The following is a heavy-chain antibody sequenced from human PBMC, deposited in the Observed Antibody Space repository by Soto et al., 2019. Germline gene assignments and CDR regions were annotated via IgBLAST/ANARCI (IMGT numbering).Heavy chain of an antibody. D-gene: IGHD3-22*01. V-gene: IGHV3-11*06. Sequence: VHLVESGGGLVKPGGSLRLSCAVSGFSFSDYYMNWIRQAPGKGLEWLSYISSTATYTNYADSVRGRFTISRDSAKNSLYLDMNGLRAEDTAVYYCARARLVVEGRFDYWGQGTLVTVSS. CDR1: GFSFSDYY. J-gene: IGHJ4*02. CDR2: ISSTATYT. CDR3: ARARLVVEGRFDY.